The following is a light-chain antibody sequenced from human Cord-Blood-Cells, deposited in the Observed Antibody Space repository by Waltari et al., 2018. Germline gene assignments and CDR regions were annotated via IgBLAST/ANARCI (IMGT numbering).Light chain of an antibody. J-gene: IGKJ5*01. Sequence: DIQMTQSPSSLSASVGHRVTITCQASQDISNYLNWYQQKPGTAPKLLIYDASNLETGVPSRFSGSGSGTDFTFTISSLQPEDIATYYCQQYDNLPITFGQGTRLEIK. CDR3: QQYDNLPIT. CDR1: QDISNY. V-gene: IGKV1-33*01. CDR2: DAS.